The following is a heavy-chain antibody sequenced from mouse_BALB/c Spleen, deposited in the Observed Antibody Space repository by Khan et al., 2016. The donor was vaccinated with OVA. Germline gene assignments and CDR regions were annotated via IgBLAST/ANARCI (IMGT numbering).Heavy chain of an antibody. J-gene: IGHJ2*01. Sequence: QVQLQQSGAELVKAGASVKMSCKASGYTFTSYWMHWVQQRLGQGLEWFAETNPTNGRTYYNEKFKSKATLTVDQSSSTAYKLLSGPTFEDSVVYYCARIKKIVATYFDYWGQGTTLTVSS. V-gene: IGHV1S81*02. D-gene: IGHD1-1*01. CDR3: ARIKKIVATYFDY. CDR2: TNPTNGRT. CDR1: GYTFTSYW.